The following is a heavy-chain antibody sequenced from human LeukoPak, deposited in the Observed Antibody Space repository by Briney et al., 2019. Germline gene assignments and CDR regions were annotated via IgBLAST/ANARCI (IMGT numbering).Heavy chain of an antibody. CDR1: GGSISNNDYF. Sequence: SETLFLTCTVSGGSISNNDYFWGWIRQPPGKGLEWIGSMNYGGSTHDNPSLKSRVTISVDTSKNQVSLKLSSVTAADTAVYYCARRVPGRSGNWFDPWGQGTLVTVSS. D-gene: IGHD2-2*01. CDR2: MNYGGST. V-gene: IGHV4-39*01. CDR3: ARRVPGRSGNWFDP. J-gene: IGHJ5*02.